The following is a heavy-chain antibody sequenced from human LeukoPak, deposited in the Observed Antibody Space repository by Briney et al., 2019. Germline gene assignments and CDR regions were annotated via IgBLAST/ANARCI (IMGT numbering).Heavy chain of an antibody. D-gene: IGHD3-3*01. CDR3: AKDRNVLRFLEWLFPWFDP. CDR1: GFTFSSYG. CDR2: IRYDGSNK. Sequence: GGSLRLSCAASGFTFSSYGMHWVRQAPGKGLEWVAFIRYDGSNKYYADSVKGRFTISRDNSKNTLYLQMNRLRAEDTAVYYCAKDRNVLRFLEWLFPWFDPWGQGTLVTVSS. J-gene: IGHJ5*02. V-gene: IGHV3-30*02.